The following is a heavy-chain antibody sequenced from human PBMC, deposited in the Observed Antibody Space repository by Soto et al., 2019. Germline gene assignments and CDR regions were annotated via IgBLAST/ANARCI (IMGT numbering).Heavy chain of an antibody. CDR1: GYSFSTYL. J-gene: IGHJ4*02. D-gene: IGHD1-26*01. CDR2: IYPSDAAK. V-gene: IGHV5-51*03. Sequence: GESLNISCKAAGYSFSTYLIWWVRQRPGERPERMAIIYPSDAAKRENTSHHGQATITADNTSKTDHLQRRRLKDADAAIYYSARLVGIVDTGTMIQWGQGTPVTVSS. CDR3: ARLVGIVDTGTMIQ.